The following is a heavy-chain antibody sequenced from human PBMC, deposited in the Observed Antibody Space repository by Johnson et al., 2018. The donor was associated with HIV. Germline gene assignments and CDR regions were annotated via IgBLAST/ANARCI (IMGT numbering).Heavy chain of an antibody. CDR2: ISWNSDYI. CDR3: AKGTYYLASGRGSPFYI. D-gene: IGHD3-10*01. CDR1: GFTFDDYA. V-gene: IGHV3-9*01. J-gene: IGHJ3*02. Sequence: QLVVSGGGLVQTGRSLRLSCAVSGFTFDDYAMHWVRQAPGNGLEWVSGISWNSDYIGYADSVKGRFTISRDNAKNSLYLQMSSLTPEDTALYYCAKGTYYLASGRGSPFYIWGRGIMVTVSS.